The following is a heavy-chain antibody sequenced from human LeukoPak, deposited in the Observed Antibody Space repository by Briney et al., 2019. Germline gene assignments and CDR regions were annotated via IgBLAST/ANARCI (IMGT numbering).Heavy chain of an antibody. D-gene: IGHD3-22*01. V-gene: IGHV1-2*02. Sequence: GASVKVSCKASGYTFTGYYMHWVRQAPGQELEWMGWINPNSGGTNYAQKFQGRVTMTRDTSISTAYMELSRLRSDDTAVYYCARDYYDSSGSDYWGQGTLVTVSS. J-gene: IGHJ4*02. CDR3: ARDYYDSSGSDY. CDR2: INPNSGGT. CDR1: GYTFTGYY.